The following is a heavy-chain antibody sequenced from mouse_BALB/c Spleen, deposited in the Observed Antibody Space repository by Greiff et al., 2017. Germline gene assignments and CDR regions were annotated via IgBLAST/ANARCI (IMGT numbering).Heavy chain of an antibody. D-gene: IGHD1-1*01. CDR1: GYTFTSYT. Sequence: QVQLKESGAELARPGASVKMSCKASGYTFTSYTMHWVKQRPGQGLEWIGYINPSSGYTNYNQKFKDKATLTADKSSSTAYMQLSSLTSEDSAVYYCARPSYGSSSCAMDYWGQGTSVTVSS. J-gene: IGHJ4*01. V-gene: IGHV1-4*01. CDR3: ARPSYGSSSCAMDY. CDR2: INPSSGYT.